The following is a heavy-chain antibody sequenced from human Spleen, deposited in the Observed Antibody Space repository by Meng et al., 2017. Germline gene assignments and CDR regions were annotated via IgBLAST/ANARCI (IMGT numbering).Heavy chain of an antibody. CDR1: GFTFDDYG. D-gene: IGHD5-12*01. V-gene: IGHV3-11*04. J-gene: IGHJ4*02. Sequence: GESLKISCAASGFTFDDYGMSWIRQAPGKGLEWVSYISSSASVTYYADSVKGRFTISRDNAKNSLYLQMSSLRVEDTAVYYCASGYSGYGYSDYWGQGTLVTVSS. CDR2: ISSSASVT. CDR3: ASGYSGYGYSDY.